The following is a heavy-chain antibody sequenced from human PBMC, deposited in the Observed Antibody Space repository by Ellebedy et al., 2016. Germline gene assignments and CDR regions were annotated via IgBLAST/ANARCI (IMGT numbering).Heavy chain of an antibody. CDR2: ISWNSGSI. CDR1: GFTFDDYA. D-gene: IGHD3-3*01. CDR3: AKDFGVVISHYYGMDV. V-gene: IGHV3-9*01. Sequence: SLKISCAASGFTFDDYAMHWVRQAPGKGLEWVSGISWNSGSIGYADSVKGRFTISRDNAKNSLYLQMNSLRAEDTALYYCAKDFGVVISHYYGMDVWGQGTTVTVSS. J-gene: IGHJ6*02.